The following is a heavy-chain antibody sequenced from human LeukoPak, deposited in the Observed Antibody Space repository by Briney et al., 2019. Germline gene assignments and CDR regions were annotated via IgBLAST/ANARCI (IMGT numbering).Heavy chain of an antibody. Sequence: GGSLRLSCAASGFTFSSYWMSWVRQAPGKGLEWVANIKQDGSEKYYVDSVKGRFTISRDNAKNSLYLQMNSLRAEDTAVYYCARGSGGPWLRKRVAFDIWGQGTMATVSS. J-gene: IGHJ3*02. V-gene: IGHV3-7*01. CDR2: IKQDGSEK. CDR1: GFTFSSYW. D-gene: IGHD2-15*01. CDR3: ARGSGGPWLRKRVAFDI.